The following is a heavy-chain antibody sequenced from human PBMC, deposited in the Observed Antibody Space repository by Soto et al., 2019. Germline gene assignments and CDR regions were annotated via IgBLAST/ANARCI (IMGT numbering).Heavy chain of an antibody. V-gene: IGHV1-69*12. Sequence: QVQLVQSGAEVKKPGPSVKVSCKASGGTFSSYAISWVRQAPGQGLEWMGGIIPIFGTANYAQKFQGRVTITADESTSTAYMELSSLRSEDTAVYYCAREGGVTVTTAGGMDVWGQGTTVTVSS. CDR3: AREGGVTVTTAGGMDV. CDR2: IIPIFGTA. CDR1: GGTFSSYA. J-gene: IGHJ6*02. D-gene: IGHD4-17*01.